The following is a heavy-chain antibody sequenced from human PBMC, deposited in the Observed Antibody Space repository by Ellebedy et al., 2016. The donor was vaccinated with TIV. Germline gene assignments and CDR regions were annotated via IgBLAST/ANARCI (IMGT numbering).Heavy chain of an antibody. CDR1: GGSFSGHH. CDR3: ARGLIAVPGTLSFDW. V-gene: IGHV4-34*01. J-gene: IGHJ4*02. D-gene: IGHD6-19*01. Sequence: SETLSLXCAVYGGSFSGHHWSWIRQSLGKGRDWIGEINHSGSTNYNPSLKSRVTISVDTSKNQFSLRLSSVTAADTAVYYCARGLIAVPGTLSFDWWGQGTLVTVSS. CDR2: INHSGST.